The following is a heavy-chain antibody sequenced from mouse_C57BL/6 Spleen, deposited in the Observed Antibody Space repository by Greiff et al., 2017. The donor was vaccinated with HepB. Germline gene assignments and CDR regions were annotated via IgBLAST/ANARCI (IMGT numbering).Heavy chain of an antibody. V-gene: IGHV1-52*01. Sequence: QVQLQQPGAELVRPGSSVKLSCKASGYTFTSYWMHWVKQRPIQGLEWIGNIYPSDSETHYNQKFKDKATLTVDKSSSTAYMQLSSLTSEDSAVYYCARGVVATKFAYWGQGTLVTVSA. CDR1: GYTFTSYW. CDR3: ARGVVATKFAY. J-gene: IGHJ3*01. CDR2: IYPSDSET. D-gene: IGHD1-1*01.